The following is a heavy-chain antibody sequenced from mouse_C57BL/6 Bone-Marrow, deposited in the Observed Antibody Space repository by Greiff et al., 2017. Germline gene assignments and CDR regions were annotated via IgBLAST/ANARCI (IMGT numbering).Heavy chain of an antibody. D-gene: IGHD1-1*01. CDR3: ARDGYYGSRDFDV. V-gene: IGHV5-4*01. J-gene: IGHJ1*03. CDR2: ISDGGSYT. CDR1: GFTFSSYA. Sequence: EVKLMESGGGLVKPGGSLKLSCAASGFTFSSYAMSWVRQTPEKRLDWVATISDGGSYTYYPDNVKGRFTISRDNAKNNLYLQMSHLKSEDTAMYYCARDGYYGSRDFDVWGTGTTVTVSS.